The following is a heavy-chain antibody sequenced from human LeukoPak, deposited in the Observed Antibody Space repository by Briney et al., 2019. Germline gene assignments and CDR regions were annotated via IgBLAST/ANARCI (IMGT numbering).Heavy chain of an antibody. CDR1: GGSISSGGYS. CDR3: AKKQGYYIDY. V-gene: IGHV4-30-2*01. Sequence: SQTLSLTCAVSGGSISSGGYSWSWIRQPPGKGLEWIGYIYHSGSTYYNPSLKSRVTISVDRSKNQFSLKLSSVTAEDTAVYYCAKKQGYYIDYWGQGTLVTVSS. CDR2: IYHSGST. D-gene: IGHD3-3*01. J-gene: IGHJ4*02.